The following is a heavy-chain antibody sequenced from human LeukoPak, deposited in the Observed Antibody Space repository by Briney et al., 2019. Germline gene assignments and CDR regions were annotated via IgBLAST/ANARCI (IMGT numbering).Heavy chain of an antibody. J-gene: IGHJ3*02. D-gene: IGHD2-21*01. CDR1: GFTFSSYA. CDR3: SRAPGYRGLPYSFDN. V-gene: IGHV3-64*01. CDR2: ISSNGGST. Sequence: GGSLRLSCAASGFTFSSYAMHWVRQAPGKGLEYVSAISSNGGSTYYANSVKGRLTISRDNSKNPLYLQMGSLRAEDMAVYYCSRAPGYRGLPYSFDNWGQGAMVTVSS.